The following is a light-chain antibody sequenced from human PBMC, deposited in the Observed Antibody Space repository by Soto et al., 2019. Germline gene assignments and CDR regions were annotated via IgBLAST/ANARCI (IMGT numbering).Light chain of an antibody. V-gene: IGKV1-33*01. CDR1: HDITNY. J-gene: IGKJ4*01. CDR3: QQYYSLPT. CDR2: GAS. Sequence: DIQMAQTPSSLSASVGDRVTITCQASHDITNYLNWYQQKPGKGPRLLIYGASNLETGVPSRFTGSGFGTDFSFTISSLQPEDFATYYCQQYYSLPTFGGGTKVELK.